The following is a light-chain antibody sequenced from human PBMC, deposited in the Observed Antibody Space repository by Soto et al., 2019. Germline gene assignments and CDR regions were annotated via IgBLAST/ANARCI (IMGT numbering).Light chain of an antibody. Sequence: EIAMTQSPATLSVSPGERATLSCRASQSISSNLAWYQQKPGQAPRLLIYAASTRATGVPARFSGSGSGTEFTLTISSLQSEDFAAYYCQQYNNWPTWTFGQGTKVEIK. CDR3: QQYNNWPTWT. J-gene: IGKJ1*01. CDR1: QSISSN. V-gene: IGKV3-15*01. CDR2: AAS.